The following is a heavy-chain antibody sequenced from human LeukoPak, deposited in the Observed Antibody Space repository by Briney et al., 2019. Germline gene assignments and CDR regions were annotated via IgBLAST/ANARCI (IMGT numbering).Heavy chain of an antibody. V-gene: IGHV3-30*18. D-gene: IGHD2-15*01. CDR3: AKPRVSIGSHFDY. CDR2: IPYDGSSE. J-gene: IGHJ4*02. Sequence: GGSLRLSCAASGFSFNNYGMHWVRQAPGRGLEWVAMIPYDGSSEKYADFVKGRFTISRGNSKNTLYLQMNSLRDEDTALYYCAKPRVSIGSHFDYWGQGTLVTVSS. CDR1: GFSFNNYG.